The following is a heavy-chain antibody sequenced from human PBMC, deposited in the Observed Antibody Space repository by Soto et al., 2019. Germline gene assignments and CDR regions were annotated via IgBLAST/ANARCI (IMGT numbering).Heavy chain of an antibody. J-gene: IGHJ5*02. CDR3: ARGVKSNYRGHNCFAP. Sequence: ASVKVSCKASGYTFTSYAMHWVRQAPGQRLEWMGWINAGNGNTKYSQKFQGRVTMTTDTSTSTAYMELRSLRSDDTAGYYCARGVKSNYRGHNCFAPWGQGTLVTVSS. V-gene: IGHV1-3*01. D-gene: IGHD4-4*01. CDR2: INAGNGNT. CDR1: GYTFTSYA.